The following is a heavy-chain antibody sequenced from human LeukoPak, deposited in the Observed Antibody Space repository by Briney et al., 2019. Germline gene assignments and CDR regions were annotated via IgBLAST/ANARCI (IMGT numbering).Heavy chain of an antibody. CDR3: ARRVLIDDFWSGYPGNYFDY. CDR1: GGSISSSSYY. D-gene: IGHD3-3*01. J-gene: IGHJ4*02. CDR2: IYYSGST. Sequence: PSETLSLTCTVSGGSISSSSYYWGWIRQPPGKGLEWIGSIYYSGSTYYNPSLKSRVTISVDTSKNQFSLKLSSVTAADTAVYYCARRVLIDDFWSGYPGNYFDYWGQGTLVTVSS. V-gene: IGHV4-39*01.